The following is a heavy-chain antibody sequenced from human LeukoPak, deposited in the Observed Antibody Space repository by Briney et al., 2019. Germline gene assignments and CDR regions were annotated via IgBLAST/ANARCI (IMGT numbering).Heavy chain of an antibody. D-gene: IGHD5-18*01. CDR2: INHSGST. Sequence: PSETLSLTCAVYGGSFSSYYWSWIRQPPGKGLEWIGEINHSGSTNYNPSLKSRVTISVDTSKNQFSLKLSSVTAADTAVYYCARVNRKFRGYSEWRYFDYWGQGTLVTVSS. J-gene: IGHJ4*02. V-gene: IGHV4-34*01. CDR1: GGSFSSYY. CDR3: ARVNRKFRGYSEWRYFDY.